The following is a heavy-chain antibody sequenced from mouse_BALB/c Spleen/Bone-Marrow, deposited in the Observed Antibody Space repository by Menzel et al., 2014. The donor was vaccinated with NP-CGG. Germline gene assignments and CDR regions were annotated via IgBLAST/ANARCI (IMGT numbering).Heavy chain of an antibody. CDR3: ARYYYGSSYFDY. CDR2: IDPANGNT. Sequence: VQLKESGAELVKPGASGKLSCTASGFNIKDTYMPWVKQRPKQGLEGIGRIDPANGNTKYDPKFQGKATITADTSSNTAYLQLSSLTSEDTAVYYCARYYYGSSYFDYWGQGTTLTVSS. V-gene: IGHV14-3*02. CDR1: GFNIKDTY. D-gene: IGHD1-1*01. J-gene: IGHJ2*01.